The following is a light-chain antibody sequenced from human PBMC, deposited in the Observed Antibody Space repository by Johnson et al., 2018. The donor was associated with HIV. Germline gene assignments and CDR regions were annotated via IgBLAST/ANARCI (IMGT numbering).Light chain of an antibody. V-gene: IGLV1-51*02. CDR2: ENN. J-gene: IGLJ1*01. CDR3: ATWDSSLEYV. Sequence: QAVLTQPPSVSAAPGQKVTISCSGSSSNIGNNYVSWYQQLPGTAPKLLIYENNKRPSGIPDRFSASKSGTSATLGITGLPTGDEADYYCATWDSSLEYVFGTATKVTVL. CDR1: SSNIGNNY.